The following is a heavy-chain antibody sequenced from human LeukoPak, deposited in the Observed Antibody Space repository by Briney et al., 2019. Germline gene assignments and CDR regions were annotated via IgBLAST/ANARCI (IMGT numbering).Heavy chain of an antibody. J-gene: IGHJ6*02. CDR2: IYYSGST. D-gene: IGHD3-10*01. V-gene: IGHV4-59*01. Sequence: SETLSLTCTVSGGSISSYYWSWIRQPPGKGLEWIGYIYYSGSTNYNPSLESRVTISVDTSKNQFSLKLSSVTAADTAVYYCARVSGSGSYFSYYYYGMDVWGQGTTVTVSS. CDR3: ARVSGSGSYFSYYYYGMDV. CDR1: GGSISSYY.